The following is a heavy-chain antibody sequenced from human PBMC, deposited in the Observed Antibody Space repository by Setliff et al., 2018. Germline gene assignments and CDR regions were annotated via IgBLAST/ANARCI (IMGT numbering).Heavy chain of an antibody. CDR1: GYTLTELS. V-gene: IGHV1-24*01. J-gene: IGHJ4*02. Sequence: ASVKVSCKVSGYTLTELSRHWVRQAPGKGLEWMGGFDPEDGETIYAQKFQGRVTMTEDTSTDTAYMELSSLRSEDTAVYYCAKSGDYSNRGHFDCWGQGRLVTVSS. CDR2: FDPEDGET. D-gene: IGHD4-4*01. CDR3: AKSGDYSNRGHFDC.